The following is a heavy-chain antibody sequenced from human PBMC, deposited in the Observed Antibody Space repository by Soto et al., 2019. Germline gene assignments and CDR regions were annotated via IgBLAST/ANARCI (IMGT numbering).Heavy chain of an antibody. CDR3: ARGPISGIGSSGWGDY. J-gene: IGHJ4*02. CDR2: IWYDGSNK. V-gene: IGHV3-33*01. Sequence: QVQLVESGGGVVQPGRSLRLSCAASGFTFGSYGMHWVRQAPGKGLEWVAVIWYDGSNKYYADSVKGRFTISRDNSKNTLYLQMNSLRAEDTAVYYCARGPISGIGSSGWGDYWGQGTLVTVSS. D-gene: IGHD6-19*01. CDR1: GFTFGSYG.